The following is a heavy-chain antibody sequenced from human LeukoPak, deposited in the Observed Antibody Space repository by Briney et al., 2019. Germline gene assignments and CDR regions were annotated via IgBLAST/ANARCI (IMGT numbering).Heavy chain of an antibody. J-gene: IGHJ6*02. CDR2: ISGSGGST. V-gene: IGHV3-23*01. Sequence: GGSLRLSCAASGFTFSSDAMSWVRQAPGKGLEWVSAISGSGGSTYYADSVKGRFTISRDNSKNTLYLQMNSLRAEDTAVYYCAKIFPDSSGYYYGMDVWGQGTTVTVSS. CDR3: AKIFPDSSGYYYGMDV. CDR1: GFTFSSDA. D-gene: IGHD3-22*01.